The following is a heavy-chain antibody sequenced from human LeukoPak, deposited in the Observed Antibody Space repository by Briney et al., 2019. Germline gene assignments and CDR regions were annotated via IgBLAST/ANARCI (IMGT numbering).Heavy chain of an antibody. V-gene: IGHV3-64*01. Sequence: PGGSLRLSCAASGFTFSSYAMHWVRQAPGKGLEYVSAISSNGGSTYYANSVKGRFTISRDNSKNTLYLQMGSLRAEDMAVYYCAREGAGYFDWLSLDYWGQGTLVTVFS. CDR3: AREGAGYFDWLSLDY. CDR1: GFTFSSYA. D-gene: IGHD3-9*01. J-gene: IGHJ4*02. CDR2: ISSNGGST.